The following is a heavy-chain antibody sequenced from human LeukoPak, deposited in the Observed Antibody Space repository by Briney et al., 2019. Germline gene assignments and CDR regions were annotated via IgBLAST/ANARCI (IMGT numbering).Heavy chain of an antibody. D-gene: IGHD5-24*01. CDR2: ISSSSSYI. CDR1: GFTFSSYS. CDR3: ARVGDGYNYYYYYYMDV. J-gene: IGHJ6*03. V-gene: IGHV3-21*01. Sequence: GGSLRLSCAASGFTFSSYSMNWVRHAPGKGREWVSSISSSSSYIYYADSVKGRFTISRDNTKNSLYLQMNSLRAEDTAVYYCARVGDGYNYYYYYYMDVWGKGTTVTVSS.